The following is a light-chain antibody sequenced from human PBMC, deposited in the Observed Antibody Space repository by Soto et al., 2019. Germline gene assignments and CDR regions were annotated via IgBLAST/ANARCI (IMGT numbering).Light chain of an antibody. Sequence: QSALTQPASVSGSPGQSITISCTGTSSDVCGYNYVSWYQQHPGKAPILMIYDVSNRPSGVSNRFSGSKSGNTASLTISGLQAEDEADYYCSSYTSSSTLFGGGTQLTVL. V-gene: IGLV2-14*01. J-gene: IGLJ2*01. CDR1: SSDVCGYNY. CDR2: DVS. CDR3: SSYTSSSTL.